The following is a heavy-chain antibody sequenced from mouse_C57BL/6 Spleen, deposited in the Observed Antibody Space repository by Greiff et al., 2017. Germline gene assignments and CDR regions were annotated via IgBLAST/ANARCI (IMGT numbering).Heavy chain of an antibody. CDR3: TPLYYGSSHWYFDV. V-gene: IGHV14-1*01. J-gene: IGHJ1*03. CDR1: GFNIKDYY. Sequence: VQLQQSGAELVRPGASVKLSCTASGFNIKDYYMHWVKQRPEQGLEWIGRIDPEDGDTEYAPKFQGKATMTADTSSNTAYLQLSSLTSEDTAVYYCTPLYYGSSHWYFDVWGTGTTVTVSS. D-gene: IGHD1-1*01. CDR2: IDPEDGDT.